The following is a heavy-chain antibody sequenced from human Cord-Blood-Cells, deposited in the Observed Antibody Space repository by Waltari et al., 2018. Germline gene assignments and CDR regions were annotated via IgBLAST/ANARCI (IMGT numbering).Heavy chain of an antibody. Sequence: QVQLQQWGAGLLKPSETLSLTCAVSGGSFSGYYWSWIRQPPGKGLEWIGEINHSGSTNYNPSLKSRVTISVDTSKNQFSLKLSSVTAADTAVYYCARQDSSSWYNWFDPWGQGTLVTVSS. V-gene: IGHV4-34*01. CDR1: GGSFSGYY. CDR2: INHSGST. J-gene: IGHJ5*02. CDR3: ARQDSSSWYNWFDP. D-gene: IGHD6-13*01.